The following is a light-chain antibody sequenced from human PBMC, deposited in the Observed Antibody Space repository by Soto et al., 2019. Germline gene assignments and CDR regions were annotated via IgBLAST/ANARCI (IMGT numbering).Light chain of an antibody. CDR2: DAS. Sequence: DIQMTQSRSTLSASVGDRVTITCRASQSISSWLAWYQQKPGKAPKLLIYDASSLESGVPSRFSGSGSGTEFTLTISSLQPDDFATYYCQQYNSYSFGQGTKVEIK. CDR3: QQYNSYS. V-gene: IGKV1-5*01. CDR1: QSISSW. J-gene: IGKJ1*01.